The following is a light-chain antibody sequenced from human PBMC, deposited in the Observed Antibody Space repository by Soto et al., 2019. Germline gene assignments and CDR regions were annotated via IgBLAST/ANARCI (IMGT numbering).Light chain of an antibody. CDR3: SSYTSLRGV. V-gene: IGLV2-14*01. CDR1: SSDVGAYNY. Sequence: QSVLTQPASVSGSLGQSITISCTGSSSDVGAYNYVSWYQQHPGKAPKLILYEVSNRPSGISSRFSGSKSGNTASLTISGLQAEDEADYYCSSYTSLRGVFGGGTKVTVL. CDR2: EVS. J-gene: IGLJ2*01.